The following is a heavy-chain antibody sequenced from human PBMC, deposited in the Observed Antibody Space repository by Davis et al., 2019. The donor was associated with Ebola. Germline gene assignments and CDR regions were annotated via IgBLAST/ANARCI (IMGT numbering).Heavy chain of an antibody. J-gene: IGHJ4*02. D-gene: IGHD3-3*01. Sequence: PSETLSLTCTVPGGSISSSSYYWGWIRQPPGKGLEWIGSIYYSGSTYYNPSLKSRVTISVDTSKNQFSLKLSSVTAADTAVYYCARNPVLRFLEWLGFDYWGQGTLVTVSS. CDR3: ARNPVLRFLEWLGFDY. CDR1: GGSISSSSYY. CDR2: IYYSGST. V-gene: IGHV4-39*07.